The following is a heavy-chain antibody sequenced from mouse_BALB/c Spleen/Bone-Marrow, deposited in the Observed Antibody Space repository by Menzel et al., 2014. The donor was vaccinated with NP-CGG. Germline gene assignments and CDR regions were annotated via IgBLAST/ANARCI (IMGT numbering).Heavy chain of an antibody. D-gene: IGHD2-12*01. CDR1: GFNIKDTY. V-gene: IGHV14-3*02. Sequence: EVQVVESGAELVKPGASVKLSCTASGFNIKDTYMHWVKQRPEQGLEWIGRIDPANGNTKYDPKFQGKATITADTSSNTAHLQLNSLTSEDTAVYYCASYRYGWYFDVWSAGTTVTISS. J-gene: IGHJ1*01. CDR2: IDPANGNT. CDR3: ASYRYGWYFDV.